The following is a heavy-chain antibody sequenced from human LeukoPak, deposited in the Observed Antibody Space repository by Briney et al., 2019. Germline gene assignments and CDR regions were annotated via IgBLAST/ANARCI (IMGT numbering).Heavy chain of an antibody. CDR3: ARDMVRGEGYYYYYYMDV. J-gene: IGHJ6*03. D-gene: IGHD3-10*01. CDR2: IYTSGST. Sequence: ASETLSLTCTVSGGSISSYYWSWIRQPAGKGLEWIGRIYTSGSTNYNPSLKSRVTMSVDTSKNQFSLKLSSVTAADTAVYYCARDMVRGEGYYYYYYMDVWGKGTTVTISS. CDR1: GGSISSYY. V-gene: IGHV4-4*07.